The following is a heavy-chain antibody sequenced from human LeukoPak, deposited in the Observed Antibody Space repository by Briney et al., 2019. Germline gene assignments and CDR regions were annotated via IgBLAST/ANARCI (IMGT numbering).Heavy chain of an antibody. CDR2: ISSSSSYI. J-gene: IGHJ4*02. CDR3: ARSRVIAAAGKAGPFDY. CDR1: GFTFSSYS. V-gene: IGHV3-21*01. D-gene: IGHD6-13*01. Sequence: GGSLRLSCAASGFTFSSYSMNWVRQAPWKGLEWVSSISSSSSYIYYADSVKGRFTISRDNSKNTLYLQMNSLRAEDTAVYYCARSRVIAAAGKAGPFDYWGQGTLVTVSS.